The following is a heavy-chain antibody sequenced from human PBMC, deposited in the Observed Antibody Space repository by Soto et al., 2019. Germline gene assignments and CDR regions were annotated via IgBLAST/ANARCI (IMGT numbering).Heavy chain of an antibody. CDR3: ARHSALRYFDSN. Sequence: QLQLQESGPGLVKPSETLSLTCTVSGGSISSSSYYWGWIRQPPGKGLEWIGSIYYSGSTYYNPSLKSRVTISVDTSKNQFSLKLSSVTAADTAVYYCARHSALRYFDSNWGQGTLVTVSS. V-gene: IGHV4-39*01. CDR2: IYYSGST. J-gene: IGHJ4*02. CDR1: GGSISSSSYY. D-gene: IGHD3-9*01.